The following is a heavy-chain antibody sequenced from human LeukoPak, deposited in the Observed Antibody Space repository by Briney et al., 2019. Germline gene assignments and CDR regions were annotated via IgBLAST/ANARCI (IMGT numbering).Heavy chain of an antibody. CDR1: GFTVSSNY. D-gene: IGHD7-27*01. CDR2: IYSGGST. V-gene: IGHV3-66*01. J-gene: IGHJ4*02. Sequence: GGSLRLSCEVSGFTVSSNYMTWVRQAPGKGLEWVSIIYSGGSTYYADSVKGRFAISRDNSKNTLYLQMNSLRAEDTAVFYCARDLTGDAYFDYWGQGTLVTVST. CDR3: ARDLTGDAYFDY.